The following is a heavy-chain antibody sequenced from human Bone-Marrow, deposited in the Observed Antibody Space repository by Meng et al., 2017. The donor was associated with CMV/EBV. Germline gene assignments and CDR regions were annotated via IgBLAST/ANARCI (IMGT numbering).Heavy chain of an antibody. D-gene: IGHD1-26*01. V-gene: IGHV3-33*06. CDR2: IWYDGSNK. CDR1: GFTFSNYG. Sequence: GGSLRLSCAASGFTFSNYGMHWVRQAPGKGLEWVAVIWYDGSNKYYADSVKGRFTISRDNSKNTLYLQMNSLRAEDTAVYYCAKGVGAAFDYWGQGTLVTVSS. CDR3: AKGVGAAFDY. J-gene: IGHJ4*02.